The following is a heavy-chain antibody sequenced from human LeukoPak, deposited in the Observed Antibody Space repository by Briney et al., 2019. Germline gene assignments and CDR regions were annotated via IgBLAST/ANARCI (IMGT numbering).Heavy chain of an antibody. CDR3: ARTYYDFWSGYYTGRNAFDI. Sequence: PSETLSLTCTVSGGSISSSSYYWGWIRQPPGKGLEWIGSIYYSGSTYYNPSLKSRVTISVDTSKNQFSLKLSSVTAADTAVYYCARTYYDFWSGYYTGRNAFDIWGQGTMVTVSS. V-gene: IGHV4-39*01. D-gene: IGHD3-3*01. J-gene: IGHJ3*02. CDR1: GGSISSSSYY. CDR2: IYYSGST.